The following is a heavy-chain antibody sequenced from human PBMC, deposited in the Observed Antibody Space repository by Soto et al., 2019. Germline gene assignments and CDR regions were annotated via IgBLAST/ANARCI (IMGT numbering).Heavy chain of an antibody. CDR3: ARDWVVVVVAPRTGMDV. Sequence: ASVKVSCKASGYAFTGYYMHWVRQAPGQGLEWMGWINPNSGGTNYAQKFQGRVTMTRDTSISTAYMELSRLRSDDTAVYYCARDWVVVVVAPRTGMDVWGQGTTVTVSS. J-gene: IGHJ6*02. CDR2: INPNSGGT. D-gene: IGHD2-15*01. CDR1: GYAFTGYY. V-gene: IGHV1-2*02.